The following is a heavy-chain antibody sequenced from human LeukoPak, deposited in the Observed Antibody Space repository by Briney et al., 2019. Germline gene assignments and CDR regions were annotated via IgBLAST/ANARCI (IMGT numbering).Heavy chain of an antibody. D-gene: IGHD4-17*01. Sequence: ASVKVSCKASGYTFTGYYMHWVRQAPGQGLEWMGRISPNSGGTNYAQKFQGRVTMTRDTSISTAYMELSRLRSDDTAVYYCARTTVTGSDRDYWGQGTLVTVSS. CDR1: GYTFTGYY. J-gene: IGHJ4*02. CDR3: ARTTVTGSDRDY. V-gene: IGHV1-2*06. CDR2: ISPNSGGT.